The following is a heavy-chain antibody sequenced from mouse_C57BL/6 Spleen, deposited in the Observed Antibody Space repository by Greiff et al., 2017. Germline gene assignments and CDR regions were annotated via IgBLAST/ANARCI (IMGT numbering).Heavy chain of an antibody. CDR2: IDPSASET. V-gene: IGHV1-52*01. D-gene: IGHD1-1*02. CDR1: GYTFTGYW. CDR3: ARSYGGNLFAY. Sequence: QVQLQQPGAELVRPGSSVKLSCKASGYTFTGYWMHWVKQRPIQGLEWIGNIDPSASETHSNQKFKDKATLTVDKSSSTAYMQLNSLTSEGSAVYSCARSYGGNLFAYWGQGTLVTVSA. J-gene: IGHJ3*01.